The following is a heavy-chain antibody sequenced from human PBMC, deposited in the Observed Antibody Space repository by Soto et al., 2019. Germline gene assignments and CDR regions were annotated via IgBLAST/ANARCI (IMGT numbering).Heavy chain of an antibody. CDR3: AKTEALDY. CDR1: GFTFSSHG. V-gene: IGHV3-30*18. Sequence: VGSLRLSCAASGFTFSSHGMHWVRQAPGKGLEWVAVISYDGSNKYYADSVKGRFTISRDNSKNTLYLQMNSLRAEDTAVYYCAKTEALDYWGQGTLVTVSS. J-gene: IGHJ4*02. CDR2: ISYDGSNK.